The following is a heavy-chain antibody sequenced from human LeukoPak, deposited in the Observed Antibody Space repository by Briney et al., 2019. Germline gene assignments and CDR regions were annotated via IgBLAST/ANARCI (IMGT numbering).Heavy chain of an antibody. J-gene: IGHJ5*02. Sequence: GGSLRLSCAASGFTFSSYGMSWVRQAPGKGLEWVSAISGSGGSTYYADSVKGRFTISRDNSKNTLYLQMNSLRAEDTAVYYCARVPSYYYDSSGYWTTNWFDPWGQGTLVTVSS. V-gene: IGHV3-23*01. CDR1: GFTFSSYG. CDR3: ARVPSYYYDSSGYWTTNWFDP. CDR2: ISGSGGST. D-gene: IGHD3-22*01.